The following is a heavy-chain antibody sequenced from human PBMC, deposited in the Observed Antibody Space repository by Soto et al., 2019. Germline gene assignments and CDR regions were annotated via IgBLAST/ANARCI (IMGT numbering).Heavy chain of an antibody. CDR3: ARDDEMGYFDY. CDR1: GFTFSSCS. CDR2: ISSSSRTT. J-gene: IGHJ4*02. V-gene: IGHV3-48*01. Sequence: EVQLVESGGGLVQPGGSLRLSCAASGFTFSSCSMNWVRQAPGKGLEWVSYISSSSRTTYYADSVKGRFIISRDNAKNSLYLQMNSLRAEDTAVYYCARDDEMGYFDYWGQGTLVTVSS. D-gene: IGHD3-16*01.